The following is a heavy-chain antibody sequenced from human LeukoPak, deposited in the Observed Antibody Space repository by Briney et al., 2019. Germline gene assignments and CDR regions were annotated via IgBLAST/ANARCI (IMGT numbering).Heavy chain of an antibody. V-gene: IGHV3-30*04. Sequence: GRSLRLSCAASGFTFSTYAMHWVRQAPGKGLEWVAVISYDGSGKYYADSVKGRFTISRDNAKNSLYLQMNSLRAEDTAVYYCAELGITMIGGVWGKGTTVTISS. CDR2: ISYDGSGK. D-gene: IGHD3-10*02. CDR3: AELGITMIGGV. CDR1: GFTFSTYA. J-gene: IGHJ6*04.